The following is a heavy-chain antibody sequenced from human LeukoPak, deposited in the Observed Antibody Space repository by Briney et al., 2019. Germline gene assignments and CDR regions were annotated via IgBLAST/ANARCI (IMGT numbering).Heavy chain of an antibody. CDR2: ISASGGST. Sequence: PGGSLRLSCAASGFTFSSSAMSWIRQVPGKGLEWVSGISASGGSTYYADSVRGRFTISRDNAKNSLYLQMNSLRVEDTAVYYCARVRGWCRNAFDIWGQGTMVTVSS. CDR3: ARVRGWCRNAFDI. V-gene: IGHV3-23*01. D-gene: IGHD6-19*01. CDR1: GFTFSSSA. J-gene: IGHJ3*02.